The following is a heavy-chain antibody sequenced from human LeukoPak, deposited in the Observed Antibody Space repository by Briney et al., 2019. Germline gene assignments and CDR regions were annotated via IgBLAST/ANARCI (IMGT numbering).Heavy chain of an antibody. CDR3: TKEGGDTVVLPEAHAFDI. CDR1: GFAFTRHA. V-gene: IGHV3-30*02. D-gene: IGHD2-2*01. CDR2: IYYDGIDK. Sequence: PGGSLRLSCAASGFAFTRHAMHWVRQAPGKGLEWVAYIYYDGIDKNYADTVKGRFTISRDNSKNTLYLQMNCLRDEDTAVYYCTKEGGDTVVLPEAHAFDIWGRGTMVTVSS. J-gene: IGHJ3*02.